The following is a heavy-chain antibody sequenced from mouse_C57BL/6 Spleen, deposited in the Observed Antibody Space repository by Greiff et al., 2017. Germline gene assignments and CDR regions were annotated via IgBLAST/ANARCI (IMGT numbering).Heavy chain of an antibody. Sequence: VQLQQPGAELVMPGASVKLSCKASGYTFTSYWMHWVKQRPGQGLEWIGEIDPSDSYTNYNQKFKGKSTLTVDKSSSTAYMQLSSLTSDDSAVYYCARGPNWFYFDYWGQGTTLTVSS. CDR1: GYTFTSYW. CDR3: ARGPNWFYFDY. V-gene: IGHV1-69*01. CDR2: IDPSDSYT. D-gene: IGHD4-1*01. J-gene: IGHJ2*01.